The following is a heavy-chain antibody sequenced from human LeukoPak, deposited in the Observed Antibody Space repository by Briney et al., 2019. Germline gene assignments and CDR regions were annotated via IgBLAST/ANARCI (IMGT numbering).Heavy chain of an antibody. CDR1: GFTFSSYG. D-gene: IGHD6-19*01. CDR2: ISEDGSNK. V-gene: IGHV3-30*18. CDR3: TKDPYSGGRNYFNY. Sequence: GGSLRLSCAASGFTFSSYGMHWVRQAPGKGLEWVAVISEDGSNKYYAESVKGRVTISRDNSKKKLYLQMTSLGPEDTAVYYYTKDPYSGGRNYFNYWGQGTLVTVSS. J-gene: IGHJ4*02.